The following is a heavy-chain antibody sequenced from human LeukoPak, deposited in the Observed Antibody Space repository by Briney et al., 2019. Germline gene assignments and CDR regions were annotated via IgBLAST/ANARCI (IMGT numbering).Heavy chain of an antibody. D-gene: IGHD3-22*01. CDR2: IFPGDSDT. CDR1: GYRFTRYW. Sequence: GESLKISCKGSGYRFTRYWIGWGRQMPGKGLEWMGIIFPGDSDTKYSPSFQGQVTISADKSISTAYLQWSRLKASDTAMYYCARPEDYDLIAWGQGTLVTVSS. CDR3: ARPEDYDLIA. V-gene: IGHV5-51*01. J-gene: IGHJ5*02.